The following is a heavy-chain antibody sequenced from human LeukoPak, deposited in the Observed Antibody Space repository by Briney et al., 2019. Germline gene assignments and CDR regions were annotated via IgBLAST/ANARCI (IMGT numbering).Heavy chain of an antibody. J-gene: IGHJ4*02. V-gene: IGHV4-34*01. D-gene: IGHD5-24*01. CDR1: GGSFSGYY. CDR3: ARRGRVAMGY. Sequence: PSETLSLTCAVYGGSFSGYYWSWIRQPPGKGLEWIGEINHSGSTNYNPSLKSRVTISVDTSKNQFSLKLSSVTAADTAVYYCARRGRVAMGYWGQGTLVTVSS. CDR2: INHSGST.